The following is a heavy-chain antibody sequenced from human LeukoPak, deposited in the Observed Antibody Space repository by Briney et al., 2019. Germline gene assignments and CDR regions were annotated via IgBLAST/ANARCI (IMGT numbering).Heavy chain of an antibody. J-gene: IGHJ6*03. CDR3: ARGTSRMYYYYYYMDV. D-gene: IGHD1-7*01. Sequence: SETLSLTCAVSGDSISSSHWWTWVRQAPEKGLEWIGEISHSGNTNYNPSLTSRITISVDKSKNHFSLNLSSVTAADTAVYYCARGTSRMYYYYYYMDVWGKGTTVTVSS. V-gene: IGHV4-4*02. CDR1: GDSISSSHW. CDR2: ISHSGNT.